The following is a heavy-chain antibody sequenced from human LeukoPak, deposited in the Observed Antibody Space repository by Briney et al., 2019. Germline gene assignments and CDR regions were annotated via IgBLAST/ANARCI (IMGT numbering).Heavy chain of an antibody. CDR1: GFTFSSYS. V-gene: IGHV3-21*01. CDR2: ISSSSSYI. J-gene: IGHJ6*02. CDR3: TRDLMDYDVSTGLHHYYMDV. Sequence: PGGSLRLSCAASGFTFSSYSMNWVRQAPGKGLEWVSSISSSSSYIYYADSVKGRFTISRDNAKNSLYLQMNSLRVEDTAVYYCTRDLMDYDVSTGLHHYYMDVWGQGTSVTVSS. D-gene: IGHD3-9*01.